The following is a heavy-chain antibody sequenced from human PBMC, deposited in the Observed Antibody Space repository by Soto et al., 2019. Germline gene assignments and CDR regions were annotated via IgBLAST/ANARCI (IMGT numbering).Heavy chain of an antibody. CDR1: GFTFDDYA. CDR3: AKGIFGVVTDAFDI. Sequence: EVQLVESGGGLVQPGRSLRLSCAASGFTFDDYAMHWVRQAPGKGLEWVSGISWNSGSIGYADSVKGRFTISRDNAKNSLDLQMNSLRAEDTALYYCAKGIFGVVTDAFDIWGQGTMVTVSS. CDR2: ISWNSGSI. J-gene: IGHJ3*02. V-gene: IGHV3-9*01. D-gene: IGHD3-3*01.